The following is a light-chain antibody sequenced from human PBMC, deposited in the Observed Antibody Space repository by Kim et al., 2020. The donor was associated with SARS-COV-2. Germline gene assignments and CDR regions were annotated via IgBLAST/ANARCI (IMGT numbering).Light chain of an antibody. CDR1: KLGDQY. Sequence: SYELTQPPSVSVSPGQTASITCSGDKLGDQYACWYQQKPGQSPVLVIYQDSKRPSGIPERFSGSNSGNTATLTISGTQAMDEADYSCQAWDSSTFWVFGGGTQPTVL. J-gene: IGLJ3*02. CDR3: QAWDSSTFWV. V-gene: IGLV3-1*01. CDR2: QDS.